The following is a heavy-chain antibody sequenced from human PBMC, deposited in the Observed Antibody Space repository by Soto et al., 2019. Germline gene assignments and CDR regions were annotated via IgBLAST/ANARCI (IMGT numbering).Heavy chain of an antibody. CDR2: IGSDGSPT. V-gene: IGHV3-74*01. CDR1: GFTFSSYW. CDR3: ARGRGYGDYFYFDY. Sequence: EVQLVESGRGLVQPGGSLRLSCAASGFTFSSYWIHWVRQAPGKGLVWVSRIGSDGSPTRYADSVKGRFTISRDNAKNTLYLQMSSLRAEDTAVYYCARGRGYGDYFYFDYWGQGTLVTVSS. D-gene: IGHD4-17*01. J-gene: IGHJ4*02.